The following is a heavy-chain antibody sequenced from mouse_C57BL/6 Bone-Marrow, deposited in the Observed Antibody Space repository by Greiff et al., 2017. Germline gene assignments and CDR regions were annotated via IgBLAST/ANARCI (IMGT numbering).Heavy chain of an antibody. D-gene: IGHD1-1*01. J-gene: IGHJ1*03. CDR1: GYAFSSSW. Sequence: QVQLQQSGPELVKPGASVKISCKASGYAFSSSWMNWVKQRPGKGLEWIGRIYPGDGDTNYNGKFKGKATLTADKSSSTAYMQLSSLTSEDSAVYFCARRRPPLYYGSSYWYFDVWGTGTTVTVSS. CDR3: ARRRPPLYYGSSYWYFDV. V-gene: IGHV1-82*01. CDR2: IYPGDGDT.